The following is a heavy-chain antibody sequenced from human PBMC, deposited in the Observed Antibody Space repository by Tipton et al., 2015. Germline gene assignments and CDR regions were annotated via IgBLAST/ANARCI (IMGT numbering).Heavy chain of an antibody. CDR1: GYTFTSYG. J-gene: IGHJ6*02. CDR2: IGAYNGNT. CDR3: ARVYGSGSYLSYYGMDV. Sequence: QLVQSGAEVKKPGASVKVSCKASGYTFTSYGISWVRQAPGQGLEWMGWIGAYNGNTNSAQKLQGRLTMTTDTSASTAYMELRSLRSDDTAVYYCARVYGSGSYLSYYGMDVWGQGTTVTVSS. V-gene: IGHV1-18*01. D-gene: IGHD3-10*01.